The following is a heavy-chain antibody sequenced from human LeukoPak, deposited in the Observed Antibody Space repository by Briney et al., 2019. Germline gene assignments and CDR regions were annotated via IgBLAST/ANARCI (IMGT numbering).Heavy chain of an antibody. CDR3: AKDKPSSSSAQHFDY. Sequence: GGSLRLSCAASGFTFSSYAMSWVRQAPGKGLGWVSAISPSGDTTYYADSVKGRFTISRDNSKNTLFLQMNSLRAEDTAVYYCAKDKPSSSSAQHFDYWGQGTLVTVSS. CDR1: GFTFSSYA. V-gene: IGHV3-23*01. D-gene: IGHD6-6*01. J-gene: IGHJ4*02. CDR2: ISPSGDTT.